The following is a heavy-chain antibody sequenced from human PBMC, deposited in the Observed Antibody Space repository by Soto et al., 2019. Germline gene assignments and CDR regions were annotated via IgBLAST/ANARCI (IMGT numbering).Heavy chain of an antibody. CDR1: GFTFSNYG. D-gene: IGHD5-18*01. CDR2: ISYDGRDK. CDR3: FKEKRGYSYGEH. Sequence: QVQLVESGGGVVQPRRSLRLSCAASGFTFSNYGMHWVRQAPGKGLEWVAVISYDGRDKHYLDSVKGRFTVSRDNSKNTLYLQMNSLRTEDTAVYYCFKEKRGYSYGEHWGQGTLVTVSS. V-gene: IGHV3-30*18. J-gene: IGHJ4*02.